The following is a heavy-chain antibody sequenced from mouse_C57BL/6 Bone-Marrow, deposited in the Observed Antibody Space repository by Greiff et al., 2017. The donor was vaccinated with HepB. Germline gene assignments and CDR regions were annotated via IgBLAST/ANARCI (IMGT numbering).Heavy chain of an antibody. D-gene: IGHD1-1*01. CDR2: ISYDGSN. J-gene: IGHJ1*03. Sequence: EVKLQESGPGLVKPSQSLSLTCSVTGYSITSGYYWNWIRQFPGNKLEWMGYISYDGSNNYNPSLKNRISITRDTSKKQFFLKLNSVTTEDTATYYCASFYYYGSSSLLGFDVWGTGTTVTVSS. CDR1: GYSITSGYY. CDR3: ASFYYYGSSSLLGFDV. V-gene: IGHV3-6*01.